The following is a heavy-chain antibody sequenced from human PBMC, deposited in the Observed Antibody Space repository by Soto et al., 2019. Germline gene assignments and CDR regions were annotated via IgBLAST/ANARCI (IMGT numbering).Heavy chain of an antibody. Sequence: SETLSLTCAVYGGSFSGYYWSWIRQPPGKGLEWIGEINHSGSTNYNPSLKSRVTISVDTSKNQFSLKLSSVTAADTAVYYCARVATTVTRTFDYWGQGTLVTVSS. D-gene: IGHD4-17*01. J-gene: IGHJ4*02. V-gene: IGHV4-34*01. CDR3: ARVATTVTRTFDY. CDR2: INHSGST. CDR1: GGSFSGYY.